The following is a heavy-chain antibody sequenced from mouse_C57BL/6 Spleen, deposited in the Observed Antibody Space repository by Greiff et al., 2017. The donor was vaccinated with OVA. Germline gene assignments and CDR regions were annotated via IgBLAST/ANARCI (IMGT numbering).Heavy chain of an antibody. Sequence: QVQLQQSGPELVKPGASVKLSCKASGYTFTSYDINWVKQRPGQGLEWIGWIYPRDGSTKYNEKFKGKATLTVDTSSSTAYMELHSLTSEDSAVDFCARSGITTVVEDWYFDVWGTGTTVTVSS. D-gene: IGHD1-1*01. CDR1: GYTFTSYD. V-gene: IGHV1-85*01. CDR3: ARSGITTVVEDWYFDV. CDR2: IYPRDGST. J-gene: IGHJ1*03.